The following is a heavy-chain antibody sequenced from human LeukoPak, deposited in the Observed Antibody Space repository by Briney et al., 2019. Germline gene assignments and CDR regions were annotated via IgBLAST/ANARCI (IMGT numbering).Heavy chain of an antibody. CDR1: GFTISNSW. CDR2: IKQDGTDK. CDR3: ARDEK. Sequence: GGSLRLSCAASGFTISNSWMNWVRQAPGKGLEWVATIKQDGTDKIYVDSVKGRFTISRDSAKNSLYLQMNNLRAEDTAVYYCARDEKWGQGALVTVSS. V-gene: IGHV3-7*04. J-gene: IGHJ4*02.